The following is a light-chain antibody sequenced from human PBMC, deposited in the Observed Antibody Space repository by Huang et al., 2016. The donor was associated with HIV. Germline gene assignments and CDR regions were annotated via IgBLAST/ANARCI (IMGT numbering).Light chain of an antibody. CDR2: GAS. CDR3: QHYGTLFT. J-gene: IGKJ2*01. CDR1: QSVSASS. V-gene: IGKV3-20*01. Sequence: EIILTQSPATLSLSPGERATLSCRASQSVSASSLAWYQQQLGQAPRLLIYGASTRATGIADRFSASGSGTDITLTISRLEPEDFAVYYCQHYGTLFTFGQGTEVEIK.